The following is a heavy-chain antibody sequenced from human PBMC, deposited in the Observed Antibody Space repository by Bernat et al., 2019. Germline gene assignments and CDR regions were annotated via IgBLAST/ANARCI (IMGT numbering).Heavy chain of an antibody. CDR1: GDSVNSGSCY. V-gene: IGHV4-61*01. CDR2: VSYRGST. CDR3: ARDNGIVGAAWYFDL. D-gene: IGHD1-26*01. J-gene: IGHJ2*01. Sequence: QVQLQESGPGLVKPSETLSLTCTVSGDSVNSGSCYWSWIRPPPGKGLEWIGYVSYRGSTNYNPSLKNRVTISADTSKNQFSLKLSSVTAADTAVYYCARDNGIVGAAWYFDLWGRGTLVSVSS.